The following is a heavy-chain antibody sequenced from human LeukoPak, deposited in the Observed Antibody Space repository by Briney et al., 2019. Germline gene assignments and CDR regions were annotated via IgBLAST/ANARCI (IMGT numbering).Heavy chain of an antibody. Sequence: LSLTCNVSGDSISSDYWSWVRQAPGKGLEWVSYISSSGSTIYYADSVKGRFTISRDNAKNSLYLQMNSLRTEDTALYYCAKDSSGYPDDEYFQHWGQGTLVTVSS. CDR2: ISSSGSTI. D-gene: IGHD3-22*01. CDR1: GDSISSDY. J-gene: IGHJ1*01. V-gene: IGHV3-11*01. CDR3: AKDSSGYPDDEYFQH.